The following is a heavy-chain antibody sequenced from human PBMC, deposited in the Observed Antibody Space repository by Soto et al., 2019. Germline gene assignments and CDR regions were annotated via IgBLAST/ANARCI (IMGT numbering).Heavy chain of an antibody. CDR3: ARVLGDYYDSSGRKKCHYYYGMDV. V-gene: IGHV1-69*01. D-gene: IGHD3-22*01. Sequence: QVQLVQSGAEVKKPGSSVKVSCKASGGTFSSYAISWVRQAPGHGLEWMGGIIPIFGTANYAQKFQGRVTITADESTSTAYMELSSLRSEDTAVYYCARVLGDYYDSSGRKKCHYYYGMDVWGQGTTVTVSS. CDR2: IIPIFGTA. CDR1: GGTFSSYA. J-gene: IGHJ6*02.